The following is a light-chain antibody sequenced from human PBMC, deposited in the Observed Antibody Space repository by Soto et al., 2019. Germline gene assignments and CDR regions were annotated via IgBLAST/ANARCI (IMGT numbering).Light chain of an antibody. J-gene: IGKJ4*01. CDR1: QSISAY. CDR2: DAS. V-gene: IGKV3-11*01. Sequence: EIVLTQSPATLSLSPGERATLSCRASQSISAYLAWYQQKPGQAPRLLIYDASSRATGIPARFSGSGSGTDFTLTISSLESEDFAVYYCQHRSDWPAFGGGTKVEI. CDR3: QHRSDWPA.